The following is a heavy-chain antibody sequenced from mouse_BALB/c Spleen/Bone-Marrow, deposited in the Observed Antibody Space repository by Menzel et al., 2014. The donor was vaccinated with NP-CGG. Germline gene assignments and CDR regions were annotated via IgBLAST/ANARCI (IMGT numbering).Heavy chain of an antibody. Sequence: ESGAELARPGASVKLSCEASGYTFTSYWMQWVKQRPGQGLEWIGAIYPGDGDTRYTQKFKGKATLTADKSSSTAYMQLSSLASEDSAVYYCARSEGNYAMDYWGQGTSVTVSS. CDR1: GYTFTSYW. V-gene: IGHV1-87*01. J-gene: IGHJ4*01. CDR3: ARSEGNYAMDY. CDR2: IYPGDGDT.